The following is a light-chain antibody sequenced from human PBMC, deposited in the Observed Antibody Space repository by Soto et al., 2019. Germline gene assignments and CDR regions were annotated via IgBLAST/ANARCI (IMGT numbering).Light chain of an antibody. CDR2: GAY. V-gene: IGKV3-15*01. Sequence: IVVTQSPATLSVSPGETVTLSWRVSQSVSSSLAWYQQKPGQAPRLLISGAYTRATGIPARFSGSGSGTEFTLTISGLQSEDFAVYYCQQYYNWPQLTFGGGTKV. CDR1: QSVSSS. J-gene: IGKJ4*01. CDR3: QQYYNWPQLT.